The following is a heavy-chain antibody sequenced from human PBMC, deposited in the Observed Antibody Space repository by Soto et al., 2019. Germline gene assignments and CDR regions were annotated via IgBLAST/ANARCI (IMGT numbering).Heavy chain of an antibody. CDR3: AQGGNGSDWSYYYYYFYMDV. V-gene: IGHV1-8*01. Sequence: GASVKVSCKASGYIFTSYDINWVRQATGQGLAWMGWMNPNSGNTGYAQKFQGRVTMTRNTSISTAYMELSSLRSEDTAVYYCAQGGNGSDWSYYYYYFYMDVWGKGTTVTVSS. D-gene: IGHD6-19*01. CDR1: GYIFTSYD. J-gene: IGHJ6*03. CDR2: MNPNSGNT.